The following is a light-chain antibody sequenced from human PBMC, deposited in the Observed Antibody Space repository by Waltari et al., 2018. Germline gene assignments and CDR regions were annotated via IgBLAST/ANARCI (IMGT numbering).Light chain of an antibody. CDR3: HQYNDGPPFN. J-gene: IGKJ2*01. CDR1: QSVTTN. Sequence: EIVMTQSPATLSVSPGERAILSCRASQSVTTNLAWYQQKPGQAPRLLIYCASTRATDIPARFSGSGSGTEFTLTISSLQSEDFAVYYCHQYNDGPPFNFGPGTKLEIK. V-gene: IGKV3-15*01. CDR2: CAS.